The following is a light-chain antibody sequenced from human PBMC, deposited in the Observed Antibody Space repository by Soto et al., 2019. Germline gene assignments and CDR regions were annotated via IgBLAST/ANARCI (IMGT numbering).Light chain of an antibody. CDR1: QDISNY. J-gene: IGKJ2*01. Sequence: DIQMTPSPSSLSAAVGARVTFTCQASQDISNYLNRYQQKPGKAPKLLIYDASNLERGVPSRFSGSGSGTDFSLAVNSLQPEDTATYYCQQYDHPPYTFGQGTKLEIK. CDR2: DAS. CDR3: QQYDHPPYT. V-gene: IGKV1-33*01.